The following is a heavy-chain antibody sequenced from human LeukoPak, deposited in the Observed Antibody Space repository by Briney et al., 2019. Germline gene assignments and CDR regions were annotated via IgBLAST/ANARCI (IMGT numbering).Heavy chain of an antibody. V-gene: IGHV4-59*01. CDR3: ARGNFQQDYDFWSGYYDYYYYGMDV. D-gene: IGHD3-3*01. J-gene: IGHJ6*02. CDR2: IYYSGST. Sequence: SETLSLTCTVSGGSISSYYWSWIRQPPGKGLEWIGYIYYSGSTNYNPSLKSRVTISVDTSKNQFSLKLSSVTAADTAVYYCARGNFQQDYDFWSGYYDYYYYGMDVWGQGTTVTVSS. CDR1: GGSISSYY.